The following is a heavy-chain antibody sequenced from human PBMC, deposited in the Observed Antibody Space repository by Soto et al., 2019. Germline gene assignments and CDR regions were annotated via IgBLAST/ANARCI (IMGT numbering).Heavy chain of an antibody. CDR3: ARDQSIAVAGTVYYYYGMDV. CDR2: INASNGKT. J-gene: IGHJ6*02. V-gene: IGHV1-3*01. CDR1: GCTFSSYA. D-gene: IGHD6-19*01. Sequence: ASVKVSCKASGCTFSSYAISWVRQAPGQRLEWMGGINASNGKTKYSQKFQGRVTITRDTSASTAYMELSSLRSEDTAVYYCARDQSIAVAGTVYYYYGMDVWGQGTTVTVS.